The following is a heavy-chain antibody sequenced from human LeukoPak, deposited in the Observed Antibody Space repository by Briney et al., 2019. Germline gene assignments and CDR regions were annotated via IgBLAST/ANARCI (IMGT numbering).Heavy chain of an antibody. Sequence: GGSLRLSCAASGFAFSSYEMNWVRQAPGKGLEWISYVSANGDTIYYADSVSGRFTISRDNAKNSLYLQMNSLRAEDTAVYYCVSAYGGLLDYWGQETLVTVSS. D-gene: IGHD3-16*01. J-gene: IGHJ4*02. CDR2: VSANGDTI. CDR3: VSAYGGLLDY. CDR1: GFAFSSYE. V-gene: IGHV3-48*03.